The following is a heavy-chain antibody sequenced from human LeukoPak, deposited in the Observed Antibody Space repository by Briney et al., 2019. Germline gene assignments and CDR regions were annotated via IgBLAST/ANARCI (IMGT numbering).Heavy chain of an antibody. D-gene: IGHD2-2*01. CDR3: ARGSIVVVPAASVFDP. J-gene: IGHJ5*02. CDR1: GYTFTGYY. V-gene: IGHV1-2*02. CDR2: INPNSGDT. Sequence: VSVKVSCKASGYTFTGYYMHWVRQAPGQGLEWMGWINPNSGDTNYAQKFQGRVTMTRDTSISTAYMELSRLRSDDTAVYYCARGSIVVVPAASVFDPWGQGTLVTVSS.